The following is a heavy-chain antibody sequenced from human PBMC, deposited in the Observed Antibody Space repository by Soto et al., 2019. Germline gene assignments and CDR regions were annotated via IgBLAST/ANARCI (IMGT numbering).Heavy chain of an antibody. CDR1: GGSISSSSYY. D-gene: IGHD3-10*01. CDR2: IYYSGST. Sequence: QLQLQESGPGLVKPSETLSLTCTVSGGSISSSSYYWGWIRQPPGKGLEWIGSIYYSGSTYYNPSLKSRVTISVDTSKNQFSLKLSSVTAADTAVYYCARALIINWFDPWGQGTLVTVSS. J-gene: IGHJ5*02. CDR3: ARALIINWFDP. V-gene: IGHV4-39*01.